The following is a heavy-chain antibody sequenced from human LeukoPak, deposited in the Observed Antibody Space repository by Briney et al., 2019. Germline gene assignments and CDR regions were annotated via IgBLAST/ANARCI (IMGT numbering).Heavy chain of an antibody. CDR1: GFTFSSYG. V-gene: IGHV3-33*01. D-gene: IGHD1-26*01. Sequence: PGRSLRISCAAAGFTFSSYGIHRGRKASRKGVLWGAVIWYDGSNKYYADSVKGRFTISRDNSKNTLYLQMNSLRAEDTAVYYCATSGSYYRFEYWGQGTLVTVSS. J-gene: IGHJ4*02. CDR2: IWYDGSNK. CDR3: ATSGSYYRFEY.